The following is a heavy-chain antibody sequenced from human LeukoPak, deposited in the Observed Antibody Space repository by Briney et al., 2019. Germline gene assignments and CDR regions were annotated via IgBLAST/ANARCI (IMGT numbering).Heavy chain of an antibody. V-gene: IGHV4-34*01. J-gene: IGHJ4*02. CDR3: ARDFHSSGYPYHPVEEFYFDY. CDR1: GGSFSGYY. Sequence: KPSETLSLTCAVYGGSFSGYYWSWIRQPPGKGLEWIGEINHSGSTNYNPSLKSRVTISVDTSKNQFSLKLSSVTAEDTAVYYCARDFHSSGYPYHPVEEFYFDYWGQGTLVTVSS. CDR2: INHSGST. D-gene: IGHD3-22*01.